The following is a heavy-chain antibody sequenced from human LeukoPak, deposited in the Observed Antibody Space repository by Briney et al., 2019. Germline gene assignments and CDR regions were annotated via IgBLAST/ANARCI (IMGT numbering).Heavy chain of an antibody. CDR2: IYISGST. Sequence: SETLSLTCTVSGGSISSDTYYWSWIRQPAGKGLEWIGRIYISGSTNYNPSLKSRVTISVDTSKKQFSLKLISVTAADTAVYYCARDVEYPNYYYYYMDVWGKGTTVTVSS. CDR1: GGSISSDTYY. D-gene: IGHD2-2*01. J-gene: IGHJ6*03. V-gene: IGHV4-61*02. CDR3: ARDVEYPNYYYYYMDV.